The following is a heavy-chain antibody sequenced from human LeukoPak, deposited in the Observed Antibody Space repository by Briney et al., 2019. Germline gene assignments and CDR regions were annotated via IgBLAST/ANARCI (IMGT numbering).Heavy chain of an antibody. CDR1: GFTFNYYG. D-gene: IGHD3-3*01. CDR3: ARAPRGYDFWSGYYPDY. J-gene: IGHJ4*02. Sequence: PGGSLRLSCAVSGFTFNYYGMNWVRQAPGKGLEWVSSISSDGTYIYYADSVKGRFTISRGTAKNSLYLHMNSLRAEDTAVYYCARAPRGYDFWSGYYPDYWGQGTLVTVSS. CDR2: ISSDGTYI. V-gene: IGHV3-21*01.